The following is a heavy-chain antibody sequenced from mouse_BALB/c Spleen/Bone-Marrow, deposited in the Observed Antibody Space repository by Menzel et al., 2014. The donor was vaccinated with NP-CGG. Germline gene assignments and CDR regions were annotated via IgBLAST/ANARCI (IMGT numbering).Heavy chain of an antibody. V-gene: IGHV1S81*02. CDR1: GYTFTSHW. J-gene: IGHJ4*01. D-gene: IGHD2-1*01. CDR3: ARRGNYGAMDY. Sequence: VQLQESGAELVKPGASVKPSCKASGYTFTSHWMHWVKQRPGQGLEWIGEINPSNGRSNYNEKFKSKATLTVDKSSSTAYMQLSSLTSEDSAVYYCARRGNYGAMDYWGQGTSVTVSS. CDR2: INPSNGRS.